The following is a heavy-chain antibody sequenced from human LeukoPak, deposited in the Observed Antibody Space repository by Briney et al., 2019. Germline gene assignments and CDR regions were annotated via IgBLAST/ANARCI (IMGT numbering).Heavy chain of an antibody. CDR1: GFTFRIYA. V-gene: IGHV3-23*01. Sequence: GGSLRLSCAASGFTFRIYAMSWVRQAPGKGLAWVSGLIGIRGDTYYAVSVKGRFTTSRDNSENTLYLQMSSLRAEDTAIYYCVRDFSCSGGSCSLFDSWGQGTLASLSS. J-gene: IGHJ4*02. CDR2: LIGIRGDT. D-gene: IGHD2-15*01. CDR3: VRDFSCSGGSCSLFDS.